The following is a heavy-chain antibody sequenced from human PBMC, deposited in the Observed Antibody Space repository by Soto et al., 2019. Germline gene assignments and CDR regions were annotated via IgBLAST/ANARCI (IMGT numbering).Heavy chain of an antibody. J-gene: IGHJ6*02. CDR3: AREASSSWYGLRYYYGMDV. Sequence: EVQLVESGGGLVQPGGSLRLSCAASGFTFSSYWMSWVRQAPGKGLEWVANIKQDGSEKYYVDSVKGRFTISRDNAKNSLYLQMNSLRAEDTAVYYCAREASSSWYGLRYYYGMDVWGQGTTVTVSS. D-gene: IGHD6-13*01. V-gene: IGHV3-7*01. CDR2: IKQDGSEK. CDR1: GFTFSSYW.